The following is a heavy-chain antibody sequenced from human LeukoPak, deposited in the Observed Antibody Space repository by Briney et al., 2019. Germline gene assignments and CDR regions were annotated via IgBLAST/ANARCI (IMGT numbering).Heavy chain of an antibody. D-gene: IGHD5-18*01. J-gene: IGHJ6*03. CDR2: ISGSGGST. CDR3: ATSTLPWIQPGYYYMDV. CDR1: GFTFSSYA. Sequence: TGGSLRLSCAASGFTFSSYAMSWVRQATEKGLEWVSAISGSGGSTYYAYSVKGRFTISRDNSKNTLYLQMNSLRAEDTAVYYCATSTLPWIQPGYYYMDVWGKGTTVTVSS. V-gene: IGHV3-23*01.